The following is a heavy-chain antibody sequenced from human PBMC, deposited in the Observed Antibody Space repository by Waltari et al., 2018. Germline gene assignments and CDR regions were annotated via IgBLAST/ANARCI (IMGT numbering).Heavy chain of an antibody. D-gene: IGHD2-2*01. CDR1: GGSISSHY. V-gene: IGHV4-59*11. J-gene: IGHJ6*02. Sequence: QVQLQESGPGLVKPSETLSLTCTVSGGSISSHYWSWIRQPPGKGLEWIGYIYYSGSTNYTPALKSRVTISVDTSKNQFSLKLSSVTAADTAVYYCARDLYQGGNGMDVWGQGTTVTVSS. CDR3: ARDLYQGGNGMDV. CDR2: IYYSGST.